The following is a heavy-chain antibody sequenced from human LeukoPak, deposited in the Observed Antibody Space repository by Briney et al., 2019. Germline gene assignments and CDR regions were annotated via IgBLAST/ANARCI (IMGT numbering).Heavy chain of an antibody. D-gene: IGHD1-20*01. CDR2: IKKDGSEK. V-gene: IGHV3-7*01. Sequence: PGGSLRLSCAASGFTFSSYWMSWVRQAPGKGLEWVANIKKDGSEKYYVDSVKGRFTISRDNAKTSLYLQMNSLRAEDTAVYYCARGPSGGNNLWMDYWGQGTLVTVSS. J-gene: IGHJ4*02. CDR1: GFTFSSYW. CDR3: ARGPSGGNNLWMDY.